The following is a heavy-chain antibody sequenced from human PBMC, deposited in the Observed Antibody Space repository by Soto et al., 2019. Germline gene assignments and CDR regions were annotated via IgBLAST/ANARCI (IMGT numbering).Heavy chain of an antibody. CDR3: AILTRGQRISAHY. V-gene: IGHV4-39*01. J-gene: IGHJ4*02. D-gene: IGHD3-10*01. Sequence: PSQALPLPCTGSAGSISGSSFYWCRIRHPPEKGLESIGSIHYSGSTYYNPSLKSRVTMSVDTSKNQFSLKLTSVTAADTAVYYCAILTRGQRISAHYCDKGLLGSV. CDR1: AGSISGSSFY. CDR2: IHYSGST.